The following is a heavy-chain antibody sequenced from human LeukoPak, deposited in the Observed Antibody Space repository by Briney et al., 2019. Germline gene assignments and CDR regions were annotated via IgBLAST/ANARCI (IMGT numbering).Heavy chain of an antibody. Sequence: SETLSLTCTVSGGSISSGSYYWSWIRQPAGKGLEWIGRIYTSGSTNYNPSLKSRVTISVDTSKNQISLKLSSVTAADTAVYYCAGITGTPGGVWGKGTTVTVSS. J-gene: IGHJ6*04. CDR2: IYTSGST. D-gene: IGHD1-20*01. CDR1: GGSISSGSYY. CDR3: AGITGTPGGV. V-gene: IGHV4-61*02.